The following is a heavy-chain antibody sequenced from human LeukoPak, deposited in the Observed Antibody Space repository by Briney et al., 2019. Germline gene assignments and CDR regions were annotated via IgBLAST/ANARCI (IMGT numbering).Heavy chain of an antibody. D-gene: IGHD2-15*01. V-gene: IGHV1-69*06. Sequence: SVKVSCKASGYTFTSYAISWVRQAPGQGLEWMGGIIPISGTTNYAQKFQGRVTITADKSTSTAYMELSSLRSEDTAVYYCATLCCGSYYMDVWGKGTTVTVSS. CDR3: ATLCCGSYYMDV. CDR2: IIPISGTT. CDR1: GYTFTSYA. J-gene: IGHJ6*03.